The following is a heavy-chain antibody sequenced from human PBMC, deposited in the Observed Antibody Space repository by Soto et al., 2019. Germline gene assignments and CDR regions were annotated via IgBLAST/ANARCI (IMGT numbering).Heavy chain of an antibody. D-gene: IGHD3-22*01. CDR1: GYTFTSYG. CDR3: ARGDGMYYYDSSGYYPLDY. CDR2: ISAYNGNT. V-gene: IGHV1-18*01. J-gene: IGHJ4*02. Sequence: QVQLVQSGAEVKKPGASVKVSCKASGYTFTSYGISWVRQAPGQGLEWMGWISAYNGNTNYAQKLQGRVTMTTDTSTSTAYMQLRSLRSDDTAVYYCARGDGMYYYDSSGYYPLDYCGQETLVTVSS.